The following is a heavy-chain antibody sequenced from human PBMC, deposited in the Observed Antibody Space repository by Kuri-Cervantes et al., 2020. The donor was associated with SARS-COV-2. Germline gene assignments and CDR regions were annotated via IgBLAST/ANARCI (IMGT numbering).Heavy chain of an antibody. V-gene: IGHV4-31*03. Sequence: SETLSLTCTVSGGSISSGGYYWSWVRQHPGRGLEWIGYVYYNGNTFYSPSLKSRVTMSIDTSRNQFSLRLSSVTAADTAVYYCARGGTTVPTSGAFDFWGQGTLVTVSS. CDR1: GGSISSGGYY. CDR2: VYYNGNT. J-gene: IGHJ3*01. CDR3: ARGGTTVPTSGAFDF. D-gene: IGHD4-17*01.